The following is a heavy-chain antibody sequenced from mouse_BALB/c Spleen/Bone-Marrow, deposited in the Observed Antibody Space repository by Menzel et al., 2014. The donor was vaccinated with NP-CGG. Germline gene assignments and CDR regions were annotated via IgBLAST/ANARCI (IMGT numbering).Heavy chain of an antibody. Sequence: VQLMESGAELVKPGASVKLSCKASGYTFTRCWMEWVKQRPGQGLEWIGEVNPSNGRTNYNEKFKSKATLTVDKSSSAAYMQLSSLTSEDSAVYYCAREAYYGPDYRGQGTPLTVSS. CDR1: GYTFTRCW. D-gene: IGHD1-2*01. CDR2: VNPSNGRT. V-gene: IGHV1S81*02. J-gene: IGHJ2*01. CDR3: AREAYYGPDY.